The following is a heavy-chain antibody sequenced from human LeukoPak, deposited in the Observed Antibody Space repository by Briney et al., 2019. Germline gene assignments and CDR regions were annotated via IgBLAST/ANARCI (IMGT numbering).Heavy chain of an antibody. CDR2: ISWNSGSI. V-gene: IGHV3-9*01. D-gene: IGHD5-18*01. CDR3: AKDMEYSYGYGRNYYYGMDV. CDR1: GFTFDDYA. Sequence: GGSLRLSCAASGFTFDDYAMHWVRQAPGKGLEWVSGISWNSGSIGYADSVKGRFTISRDNAKNSLYLQMNSLRAEDTALYYCAKDMEYSYGYGRNYYYGMDVWGQGTTVTVSS. J-gene: IGHJ6*02.